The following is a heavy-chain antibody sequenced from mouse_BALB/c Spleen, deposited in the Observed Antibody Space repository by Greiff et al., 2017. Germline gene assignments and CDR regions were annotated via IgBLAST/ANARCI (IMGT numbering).Heavy chain of an antibody. CDR3: ARDYYGSSSYYFDY. CDR1: GFTFSSYT. CDR2: ISNGGGST. J-gene: IGHJ2*01. Sequence: EVKVVESGGGLVQPGGSLKLSCAASGFTFSSYTMSWVRQTPEKRLEWVAYISNGGGSTYYPDTVKGRFTISRDNAKNTLYLQMSSLKSEDTAMYYCARDYYGSSSYYFDYWGQGTTLTVSS. V-gene: IGHV5-12-2*01. D-gene: IGHD1-1*01.